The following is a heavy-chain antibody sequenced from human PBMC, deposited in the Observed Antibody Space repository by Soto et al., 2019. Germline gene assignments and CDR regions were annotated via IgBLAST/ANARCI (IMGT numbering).Heavy chain of an antibody. J-gene: IGHJ5*02. D-gene: IGHD1-26*01. V-gene: IGHV1-8*01. Sequence: ASVKVSCKASGYTFTSYDINWVRQATGQGLEWMGWMNPNSGNTGYAQKFQGRVTMTRNTSISTAYMELSSLRSEDTAVYYCAGEGGGVGAVNWFDPWGQGTLVTVSS. CDR2: MNPNSGNT. CDR3: AGEGGGVGAVNWFDP. CDR1: GYTFTSYD.